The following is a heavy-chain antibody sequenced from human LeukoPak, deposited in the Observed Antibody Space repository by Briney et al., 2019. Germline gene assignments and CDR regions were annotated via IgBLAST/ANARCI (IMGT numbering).Heavy chain of an antibody. CDR2: IKSESAGGTT. V-gene: IGHV3-15*01. CDR1: GITISSAW. J-gene: IGHJ4*02. CDR3: TTPPD. Sequence: SGGSLRLSCEASGITISSAWMSWVRQAPGKELEWVARIKSESAGGTTDHAAPVKGRFTISRDDSKNTLYLQMDSLIIEDTGVYYCTTPPDWGQGTLVTVSS.